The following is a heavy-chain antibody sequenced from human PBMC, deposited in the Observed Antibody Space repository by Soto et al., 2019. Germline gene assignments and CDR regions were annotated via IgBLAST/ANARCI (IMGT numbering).Heavy chain of an antibody. CDR1: GFTFGGSA. V-gene: IGHV3-73*01. Sequence: PGGSLRLSCAASGFTFGGSAMHWVRQASGKGLEWVGHIRSKTNSYATAYAESVKGRFTISRDDSMNTAYLQMNSLKTEDTAVYFCTRQTDAVQWLAVPTDYNFDYWGQGTLVTVSS. D-gene: IGHD6-19*01. J-gene: IGHJ4*02. CDR3: TRQTDAVQWLAVPTDYNFDY. CDR2: IRSKTNSYAT.